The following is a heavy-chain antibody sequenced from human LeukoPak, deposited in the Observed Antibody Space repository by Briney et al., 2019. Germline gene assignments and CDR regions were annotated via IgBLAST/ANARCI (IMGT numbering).Heavy chain of an antibody. V-gene: IGHV1-69*04. Sequence: SVKVSCKASGGTFSSYAISWVRQAPGQGLEWMGRIIPILGIANYAQKFQGRVTITADKSTSTAYMELSSLRSEDTAVYYCARGLMTHPFDIWGQGTMVTVSS. CDR2: IIPILGIA. J-gene: IGHJ3*02. CDR1: GGTFSSYA. D-gene: IGHD2-8*01. CDR3: ARGLMTHPFDI.